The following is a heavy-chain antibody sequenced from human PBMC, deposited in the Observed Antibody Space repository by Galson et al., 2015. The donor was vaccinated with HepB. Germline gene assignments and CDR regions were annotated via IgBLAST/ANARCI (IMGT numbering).Heavy chain of an antibody. CDR1: GFTFSSYA. CDR3: AKDRGYYGSGSYF. D-gene: IGHD3-10*01. Sequence: SLRLSCAASGFTFSSYAMSWVRQAPGKGLEWVSAISGSGGSTYYADSVKGRFTVSRDNSKNTLYLQMNSLRAEDTAVYYCAKDRGYYGSGSYFWGQGTLVTVSS. CDR2: ISGSGGST. J-gene: IGHJ4*02. V-gene: IGHV3-23*01.